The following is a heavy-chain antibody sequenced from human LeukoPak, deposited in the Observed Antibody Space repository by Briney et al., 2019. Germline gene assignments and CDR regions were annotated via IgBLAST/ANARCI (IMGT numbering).Heavy chain of an antibody. D-gene: IGHD6-19*01. CDR1: GFTFRRSA. V-gene: IGHV3-30*04. J-gene: IGHJ4*02. CDR3: ARDLGLAVASSWGGLDY. CDR2: ISYDGVNT. Sequence: PGGSLRLSCTASGFTFRRSAMHWVRQAPGKGLEWVAVISYDGVNTYYADSVKGRFTISRDNSKNTVFLQMSSLRREDTAVYFCARDLGLAVASSWGGLDYWGQGTLVTVSS.